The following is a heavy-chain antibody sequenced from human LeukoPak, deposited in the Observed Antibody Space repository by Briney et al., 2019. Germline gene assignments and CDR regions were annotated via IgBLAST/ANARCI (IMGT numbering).Heavy chain of an antibody. Sequence: ASVKVSCKASGYTFTSYGISWVRQAPGQGLEWMGWINPNSGGTNYAQKFQGRVTMTRDTSISTAYMELSRLRSDDTAVYYCARPHNSPYYYGSGSWDVWGKGTTVTVSS. CDR2: INPNSGGT. D-gene: IGHD3-10*01. CDR1: GYTFTSYG. J-gene: IGHJ6*04. V-gene: IGHV1-2*02. CDR3: ARPHNSPYYYGSGSWDV.